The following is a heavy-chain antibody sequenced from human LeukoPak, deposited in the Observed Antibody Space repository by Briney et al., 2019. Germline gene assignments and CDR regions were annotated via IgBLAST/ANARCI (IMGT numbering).Heavy chain of an antibody. CDR3: ARVVRYGDDNWFDP. J-gene: IGHJ5*02. CDR2: ISAYNGNT. CDR1: GYTFTSYG. V-gene: IGHV1-18*01. Sequence: GASVKVSCKASGYTFTSYGISWVRQAPGQGLEWMGWISAYNGNTNHAQKLQGRVTMTTDTSTSTAYMELRSLRSDDTAVYYCARVVRYGDDNWFDPWGQGTLVTVSS. D-gene: IGHD4-17*01.